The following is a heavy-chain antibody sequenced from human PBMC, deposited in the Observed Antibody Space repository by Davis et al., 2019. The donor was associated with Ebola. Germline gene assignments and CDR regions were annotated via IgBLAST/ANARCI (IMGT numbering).Heavy chain of an antibody. V-gene: IGHV4-34*01. CDR3: ARRLWFGSSSNWYFDL. CDR1: GGSFSGYY. D-gene: IGHD6-13*01. Sequence: PSETLSLTCAVYGGSFSGYYWGWIRQPPGKGLEWIGEVNHGGSTNYSPSLKSRVTISIDTSKNQFSLKLNSVTAADTAVYYCARRLWFGSSSNWYFDLWGRGTLVTVSS. J-gene: IGHJ2*01. CDR2: VNHGGST.